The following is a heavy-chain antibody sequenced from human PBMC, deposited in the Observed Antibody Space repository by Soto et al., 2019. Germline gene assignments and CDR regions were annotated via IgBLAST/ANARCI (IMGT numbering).Heavy chain of an antibody. J-gene: IGHJ4*02. V-gene: IGHV1-2*02. D-gene: IGHD3-10*01. Sequence: GASVKVSCKASGYTFTGYYMHWVRQAPGQGLEWMGWINPNSGGTNYAQKFQGRVTMTRATSISTAYMELSRLRSDDTAVYYCARSPRERFTYYYGSGSPDYWGQGTLVTVSS. CDR2: INPNSGGT. CDR3: ARSPRERFTYYYGSGSPDY. CDR1: GYTFTGYY.